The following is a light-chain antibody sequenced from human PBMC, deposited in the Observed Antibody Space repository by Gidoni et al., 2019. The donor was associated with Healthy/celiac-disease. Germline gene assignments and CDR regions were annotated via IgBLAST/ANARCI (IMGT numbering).Light chain of an antibody. Sequence: EIVLTQSPGTLFLSPGERATLSCRASQSVPSNYLAWYQQKPGQAPRLLIYYPSTRATGIPDRFSVSGSGTDFTLTISRLEPEDFAVYYCQQYGSSPRTFGQGTKVEIK. CDR2: YPS. CDR3: QQYGSSPRT. CDR1: QSVPSNY. J-gene: IGKJ1*01. V-gene: IGKV3-20*01.